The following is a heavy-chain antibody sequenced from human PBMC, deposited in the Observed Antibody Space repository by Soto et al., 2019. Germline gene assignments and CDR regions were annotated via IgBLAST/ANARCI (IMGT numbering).Heavy chain of an antibody. J-gene: IGHJ4*02. D-gene: IGHD5-18*01. CDR1: GLSIRSINW. V-gene: IGHV4-4*02. CDR2: IYQSGSP. Sequence: LETLSLICLLSGLSIRSINWWRMVRQPPGKGLEWIGEIYQSGSPNYNPSLKSRVAISADKSKNQFSLKLRSVTAADTAVYYCARDRGYGSGSLDSWGQGTLVTVS. CDR3: ARDRGYGSGSLDS.